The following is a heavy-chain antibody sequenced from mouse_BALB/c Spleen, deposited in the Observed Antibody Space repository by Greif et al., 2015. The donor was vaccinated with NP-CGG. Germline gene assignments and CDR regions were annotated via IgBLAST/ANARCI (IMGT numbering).Heavy chain of an antibody. CDR3: ARDDGYYWYFDV. CDR2: SRNKANDYTT. V-gene: IGHV7-1*02. CDR1: GFTFSDFY. Sequence: EVMLVESGGGLVQPGGSLRLSCATSGFTFSDFYMEWVRQPPGKRLEWIAASRNKANDYTTEYSASVKGRFIVSRDTSQSILYLQMNALRAEDTTIYYCARDDGYYWYFDVWGAGTTVTVSS. J-gene: IGHJ1*01. D-gene: IGHD2-2*01.